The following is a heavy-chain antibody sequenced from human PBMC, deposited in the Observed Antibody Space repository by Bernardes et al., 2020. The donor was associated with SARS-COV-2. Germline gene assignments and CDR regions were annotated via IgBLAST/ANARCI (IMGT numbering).Heavy chain of an antibody. CDR3: AGDIVVVPAAIGINWFDP. CDR2: ISAYNGNT. J-gene: IGHJ5*02. V-gene: IGHV1-18*01. CDR1: GYTFTSYG. D-gene: IGHD2-2*02. Sequence: ASVKVSCKASGYTFTSYGISWVRQAPGQGLEWMGWISAYNGNTNYAQKLQGRVTMTTDTSTSTAYMELRSLRSDDTAVYYCAGDIVVVPAAIGINWFDPWGQGTLVTVSS.